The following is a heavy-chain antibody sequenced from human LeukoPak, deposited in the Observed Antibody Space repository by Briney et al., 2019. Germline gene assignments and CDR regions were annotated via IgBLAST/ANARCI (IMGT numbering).Heavy chain of an antibody. Sequence: DPSETLSLTCTVSGGSISSSSYYWGWIRQPPGKGLEWIGSIYYSGSTYYNPSLKSRVTISVDTSKNQFSLKLSSVTAADTAVYYCARDSSDFWSGYYFDYWGQGTLVTVSS. CDR1: GGSISSSSYY. J-gene: IGHJ4*02. V-gene: IGHV4-39*07. CDR2: IYYSGST. CDR3: ARDSSDFWSGYYFDY. D-gene: IGHD3-3*01.